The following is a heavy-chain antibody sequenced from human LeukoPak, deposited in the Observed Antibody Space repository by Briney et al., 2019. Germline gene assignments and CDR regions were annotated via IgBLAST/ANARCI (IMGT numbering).Heavy chain of an antibody. CDR1: GFSFSSYE. CDR2: TSTSGGTI. Sequence: GGSLRLSCAASGFSFSSYEMNWVRQAPGKGLEWISYTSTSGGTIYYADSVKGRFTISRDNAKNYLYLQMNGLGAEDTAVYYCATHTSSSIYWGQGTLVTVSS. D-gene: IGHD6-6*01. V-gene: IGHV3-48*03. CDR3: ATHTSSSIY. J-gene: IGHJ4*02.